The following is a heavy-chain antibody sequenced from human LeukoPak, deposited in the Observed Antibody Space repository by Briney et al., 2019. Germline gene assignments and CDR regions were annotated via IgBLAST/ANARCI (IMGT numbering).Heavy chain of an antibody. CDR1: GFTFSSYS. D-gene: IGHD6-13*01. V-gene: IGHV3-21*01. Sequence: PGGSLRLSCAASGFTFSSYSMNWVHQAPGKGLEWVSSISSSSTYIYYADSVKGRFTISRDNAKNSLSLQMKSLRAEDTAVYYCARDNSIAEAGSDAFDIWGQGTRVTVSS. CDR2: ISSSSTYI. CDR3: ARDNSIAEAGSDAFDI. J-gene: IGHJ3*02.